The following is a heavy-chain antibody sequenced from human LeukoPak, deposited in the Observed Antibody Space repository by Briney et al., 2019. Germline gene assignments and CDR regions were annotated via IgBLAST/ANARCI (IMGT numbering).Heavy chain of an antibody. CDR2: ISGSGSTI. D-gene: IGHD2-21*02. CDR3: TSWGDTTAEYFQR. J-gene: IGHJ1*01. Sequence: GGSLRLSCAGAGFTFSSYSMNWVRQAPGKGLDWVSYISGSGSTIYYADSVKGRFTISRDNAQNSMYLQMNSLRVEDTAVYYCTSWGDTTAEYFQRWGQGTLVTVSS. V-gene: IGHV3-48*04. CDR1: GFTFSSYS.